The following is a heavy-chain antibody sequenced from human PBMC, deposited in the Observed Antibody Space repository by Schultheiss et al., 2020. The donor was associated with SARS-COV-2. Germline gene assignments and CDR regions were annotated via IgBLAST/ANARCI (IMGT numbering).Heavy chain of an antibody. Sequence: SETLSLTCAVYGGSFSGYYWSWIRQHPGKGLEWIGYIYYSGSTYYNPSLKSRVTMSVDTSKNQFSLKLSSVTAADTAVYFCAREVEAYYNYLWETYRPAYCDCWGQGTLVTVSS. CDR2: IYYSGST. CDR1: GGSFSGYY. D-gene: IGHD3-16*02. J-gene: IGHJ4*02. V-gene: IGHV4-31*11. CDR3: AREVEAYYNYLWETYRPAYCDC.